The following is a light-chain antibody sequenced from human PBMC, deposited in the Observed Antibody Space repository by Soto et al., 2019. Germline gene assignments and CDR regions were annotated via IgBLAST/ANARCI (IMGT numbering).Light chain of an antibody. Sequence: QSVLTQPPSVSGAPGQRVTISCTGSSSNIGAGYDVHWYQQLPGTAPKLLIYANTNRPSGVPDRFSGSKSGTSASLAITGLQAEDEADYYCAAWDDSLSAYVFGTGTKLTVL. CDR1: SSNIGAGYD. J-gene: IGLJ1*01. CDR3: AAWDDSLSAYV. CDR2: ANT. V-gene: IGLV1-40*01.